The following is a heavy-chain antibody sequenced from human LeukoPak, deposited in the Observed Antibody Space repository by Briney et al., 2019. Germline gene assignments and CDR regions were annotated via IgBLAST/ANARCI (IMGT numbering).Heavy chain of an antibody. V-gene: IGHV3-30*14. CDR1: GFTFSSYA. CDR2: ISYDGSNK. Sequence: PGGSLRLSCAASGFTFSSYAMHWVRQAPGKGLEWVAVISYDGSNKYYADSVKGRFTISRDNSKNTLYLQMNSLRVEDTAVYYCAGDRGYTYGHNFDYWGQGTLVTVSS. D-gene: IGHD5-18*01. J-gene: IGHJ4*02. CDR3: AGDRGYTYGHNFDY.